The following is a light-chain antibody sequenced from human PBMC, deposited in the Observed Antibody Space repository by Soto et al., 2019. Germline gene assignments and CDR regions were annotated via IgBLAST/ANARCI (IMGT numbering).Light chain of an antibody. CDR1: QNINKY. Sequence: IQMTQSPASLSASVGDRVTITCRASQNINKYLSWYQHKPGKAPTLLIFGASSLRSGVPTRFSGDGAGTYFTLTISSLQREDFATYYCHQTYSTPGTFGRGTRVEI. V-gene: IGKV1-39*01. J-gene: IGKJ1*01. CDR2: GAS. CDR3: HQTYSTPGT.